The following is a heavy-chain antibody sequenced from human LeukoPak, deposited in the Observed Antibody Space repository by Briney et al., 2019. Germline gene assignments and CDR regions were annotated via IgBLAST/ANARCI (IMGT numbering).Heavy chain of an antibody. CDR1: GYTFTSYD. J-gene: IGHJ5*02. CDR2: MNPNSGNT. Sequence: GASVKVSCKASGYTFTSYDINWVRQATGQGLEWMGWMNPNSGNTGYAQKFQGRVTMTRNTSISTAYMELSSLRSEDTAVYYCGRDKGYSSGSNQFDPWGQGTLVTVSS. D-gene: IGHD6-19*01. V-gene: IGHV1-8*01. CDR3: GRDKGYSSGSNQFDP.